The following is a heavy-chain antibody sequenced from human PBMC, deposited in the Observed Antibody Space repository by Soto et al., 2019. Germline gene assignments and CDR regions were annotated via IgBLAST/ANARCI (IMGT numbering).Heavy chain of an antibody. J-gene: IGHJ6*02. V-gene: IGHV4-59*08. CDR1: GGSISSYY. CDR2: IYSSGTT. CDR3: ARGYYYDSSGYWRQNYYYYGMDV. Sequence: SETLSLTCTVSGGSISSYYWSWIRQPPGKGLEWIGCIYSSGTTNYNPSLKSRVTISVDTSKNQFSLKLSSVTAADTAVYYCARGYYYDSSGYWRQNYYYYGMDVWGQGTTVTVSS. D-gene: IGHD3-22*01.